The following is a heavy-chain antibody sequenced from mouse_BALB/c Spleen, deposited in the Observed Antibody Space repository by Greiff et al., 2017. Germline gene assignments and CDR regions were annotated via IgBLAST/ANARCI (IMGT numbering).Heavy chain of an antibody. Sequence: EVHLVESGGDLVKPGGSLKLSCAASGFTFSSYGMSWVRQTPDKRLEWVATISSGGSYTYYPDSVKGRFTISRDNAKNTLYLQMSSLKSEDTAMYYCARPITTATYAMDYWGQGTSVTVSS. CDR3: ARPITTATYAMDY. V-gene: IGHV5-6*01. CDR2: ISSGGSYT. D-gene: IGHD1-2*01. CDR1: GFTFSSYG. J-gene: IGHJ4*01.